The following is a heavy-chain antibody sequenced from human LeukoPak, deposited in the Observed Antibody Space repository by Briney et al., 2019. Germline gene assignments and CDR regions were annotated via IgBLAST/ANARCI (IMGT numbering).Heavy chain of an antibody. CDR1: GYTFSNYG. Sequence: ASVKVSCKASGYTFSNYGISWVRQAPGEGLEWMGWINPNSGGANYAQKFQGRVTMTRDTSITTAYMDLSRLRSDDTAVYYCARGVGGNARWRNFDWSKKIPMRDYFDYWGQGTLVTVSS. D-gene: IGHD3-9*01. CDR3: ARGVGGNARWRNFDWSKKIPMRDYFDY. J-gene: IGHJ4*02. V-gene: IGHV1-2*02. CDR2: INPNSGGA.